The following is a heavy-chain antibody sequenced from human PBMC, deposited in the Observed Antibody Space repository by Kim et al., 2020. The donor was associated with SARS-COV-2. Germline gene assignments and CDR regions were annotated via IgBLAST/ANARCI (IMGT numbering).Heavy chain of an antibody. J-gene: IGHJ4*02. V-gene: IGHV3-30-3*01. D-gene: IGHD6-13*01. Sequence: GGSLRLSCAASGFTFSTYPMHWVRQAPGKGLEWVALISYDGNTKYYADSVKGRFTISRDNSKNTLYLQMNSLRAEEMAVYYCARGSSWYYSPFESWGQGTLVTVSS. CDR3: ARGSSWYYSPFES. CDR2: ISYDGNTK. CDR1: GFTFSTYP.